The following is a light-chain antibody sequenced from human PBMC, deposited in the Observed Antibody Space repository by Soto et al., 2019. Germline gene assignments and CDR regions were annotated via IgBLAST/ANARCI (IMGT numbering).Light chain of an antibody. V-gene: IGKV1-9*01. CDR1: QGIGSF. CDR2: AAS. CDR3: QQHNSYSPT. J-gene: IGKJ1*01. Sequence: DIQLTQSPSFLSVSVGDRVTVTCRASQGIGSFLAWYQQKPGKAPNLLILAASTLQSGVPSRFSGSGSGTEFTLTISSLQPDDFATYYCQQHNSYSPTFGQGTKVDIK.